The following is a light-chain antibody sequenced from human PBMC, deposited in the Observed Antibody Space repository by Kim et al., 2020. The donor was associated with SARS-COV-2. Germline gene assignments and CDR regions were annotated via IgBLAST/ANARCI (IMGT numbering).Light chain of an antibody. CDR3: QQSYSTPGWT. Sequence: DIQMTQSPSSLSASVGDRVTITCRASQSISSYLNWYQQKPGKAPKLLIYGASSLQSGVPSRFSGSGSGTDFTLTISSLQPEDFATYYCQQSYSTPGWTFGQGTKVDIK. CDR2: GAS. CDR1: QSISSY. V-gene: IGKV1-39*01. J-gene: IGKJ1*01.